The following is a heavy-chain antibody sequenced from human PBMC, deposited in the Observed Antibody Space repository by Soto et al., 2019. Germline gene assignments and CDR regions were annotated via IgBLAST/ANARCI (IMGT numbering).Heavy chain of an antibody. V-gene: IGHV1-18*01. CDR1: GYTLTSYG. CDR3: AREMTLSGAYYYYYGMDV. J-gene: IGHJ6*02. CDR2: ISAYNGNT. Sequence: ASVKVSCKASGYTLTSYGISWVRQAPGQGLEWMGWISAYNGNTNYAQKLQGRVTMTTDTSTSTAYMELRSLRSDDTAVYYCAREMTLSGAYYYYYGMDVWGQGTTVTVSS. D-gene: IGHD1-26*01.